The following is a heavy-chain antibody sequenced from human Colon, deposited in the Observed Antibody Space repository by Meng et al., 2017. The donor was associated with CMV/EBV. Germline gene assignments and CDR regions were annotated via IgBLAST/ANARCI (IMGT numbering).Heavy chain of an antibody. CDR3: TKNYCTSASCWVAFDI. D-gene: IGHD2-2*01. CDR2: IKSKTGGGTT. CDR1: GFTFTNAW. V-gene: IGHV3-15*01. J-gene: IGHJ3*02. Sequence: GESLKISCAASGFTFTNAWMSWVRQAPGKGLEWVGRIKSKTGGGTTDYAAPVNGRFTISRDDSKNTLFLQMNSLETEDTAIYYCTKNYCTSASCWVAFDIWGQGTMVTVSS.